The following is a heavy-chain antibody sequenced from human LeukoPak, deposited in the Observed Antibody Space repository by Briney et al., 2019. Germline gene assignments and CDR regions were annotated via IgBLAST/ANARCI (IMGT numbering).Heavy chain of an antibody. CDR2: INHSGST. CDR1: GGSFSGYY. Sequence: KSSETLSLTCAVYGGSFSGYYWSWIRQPPGKGLEWIGEINHSGSTYYNPSLKSRVTISVDTSKNQFSLKLSSVTAADTAVYYCARQVGNWFDPWGQGTLVTVSS. J-gene: IGHJ5*02. V-gene: IGHV4-34*01. CDR3: ARQVGNWFDP.